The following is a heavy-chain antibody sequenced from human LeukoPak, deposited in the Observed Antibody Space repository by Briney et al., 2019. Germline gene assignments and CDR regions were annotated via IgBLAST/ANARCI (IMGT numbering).Heavy chain of an antibody. V-gene: IGHV1-69*13. CDR1: GGTCSSYP. CDR3: ARAYDFWKWGVDF. J-gene: IGHJ4*02. D-gene: IGHD3-3*01. CDR2: IIPAFGTA. Sequence: ASVKVSCKVSGGTCSSYPITWVRHAPGQGLEWMGGIIPAFGTANYAQKFQGRVTITADESTSTAYMELSSLRSEDTAVYYCARAYDFWKWGVDFWGQGTLVTVSS.